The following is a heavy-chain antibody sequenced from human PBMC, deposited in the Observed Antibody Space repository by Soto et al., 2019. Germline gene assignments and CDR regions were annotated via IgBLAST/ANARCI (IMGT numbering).Heavy chain of an antibody. V-gene: IGHV1-2*06. CDR2: INPSSGGT. J-gene: IGHJ5*01. D-gene: IGHD3-9*01. CDR3: ARDRRALAPFDGLAA. CDR1: GYTFTDYY. Sequence: ASVKVSCKVSGYTFTDYYMHWLRQAPGQGPEWMGRINPSSGGTFYAQKFQGRVTMTSDAAMTTAFLEVTSLTSDDAAVYYCARDRRALAPFDGLAAWGQGTSVTVSS.